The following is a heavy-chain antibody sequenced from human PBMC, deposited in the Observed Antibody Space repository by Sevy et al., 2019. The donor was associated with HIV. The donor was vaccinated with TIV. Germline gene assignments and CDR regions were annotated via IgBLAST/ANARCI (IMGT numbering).Heavy chain of an antibody. Sequence: GGSLRLSCAASGFTFSRYAMNWVRQAPGKGLEWVSGISGSGGSGDKTYYADSVKGRFTISRDDSKNSLYLQLNSLRAEDTAIYYCARKYDSSGYFDYWGQGTLVTVSS. D-gene: IGHD3-22*01. CDR2: ISGSGGSGDKT. CDR3: ARKYDSSGYFDY. J-gene: IGHJ4*02. CDR1: GFTFSRYA. V-gene: IGHV3-23*01.